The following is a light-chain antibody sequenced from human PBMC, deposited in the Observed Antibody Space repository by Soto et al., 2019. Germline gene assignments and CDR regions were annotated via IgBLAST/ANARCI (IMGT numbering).Light chain of an antibody. V-gene: IGKV1-5*01. CDR1: QSISSW. CDR2: DAS. CDR3: QQYNSHLIT. Sequence: DIQMTQSPSTLSASVGDRITITCRASQSISSWLAWYQQKPGKAPDLLIYDASSLEIGVPSRFSGSGSCTEFTLTISSLQPDDFATYYCQQYNSHLITFGQGTRLEIK. J-gene: IGKJ5*01.